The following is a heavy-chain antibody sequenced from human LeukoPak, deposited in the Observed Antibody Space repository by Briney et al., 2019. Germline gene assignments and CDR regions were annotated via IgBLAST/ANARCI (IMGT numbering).Heavy chain of an antibody. D-gene: IGHD2-15*01. CDR1: GFTFSSYG. V-gene: IGHV3-30*02. Sequence: GGSLRLSCAASGFTFSSYGMYWVRQAPGKGLEWVAFIRYEGSNEYYADSVKGRFTISRDNSKSTLFLQMNSLRGEDTAVYYCAKVYGVAGIDYWGQGTLVTVSS. CDR2: IRYEGSNE. CDR3: AKVYGVAGIDY. J-gene: IGHJ4*02.